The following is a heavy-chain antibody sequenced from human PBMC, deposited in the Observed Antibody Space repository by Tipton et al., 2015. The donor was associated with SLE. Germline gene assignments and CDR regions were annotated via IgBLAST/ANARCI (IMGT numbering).Heavy chain of an antibody. V-gene: IGHV5-51*03. CDR3: ARRRSDYYGSGYYGMDV. J-gene: IGHJ6*02. D-gene: IGHD3-10*01. CDR1: GYSFTSYW. Sequence: QLVQSGAEVKKPGESLKISCKGSGYSFTSYWIGWVRQMPGKGMEWMGIIYSGDSDTRYSPSFQGQVTISADKSISTAYLQWSSLKASDTAMYYCARRRSDYYGSGYYGMDVWGQGTTVTVSS. CDR2: IYSGDSDT.